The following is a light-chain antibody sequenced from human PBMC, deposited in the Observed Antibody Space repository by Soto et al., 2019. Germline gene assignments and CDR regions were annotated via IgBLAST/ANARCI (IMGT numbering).Light chain of an antibody. Sequence: DIQMTQSPSSLSASVRXRVTIXCXASQGISXYLAWYQQKPGKVPKLLIYAASTLQSGVPSRFSGSGSGTDFTLTISSLQPEDVATYYCQKYDSAPWTFGQGTKVEIK. CDR3: QKYDSAPWT. CDR1: QGISXY. CDR2: AAS. V-gene: IGKV1-27*01. J-gene: IGKJ1*01.